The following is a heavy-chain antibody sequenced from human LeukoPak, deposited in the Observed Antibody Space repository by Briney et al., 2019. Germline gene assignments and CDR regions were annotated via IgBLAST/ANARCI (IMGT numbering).Heavy chain of an antibody. J-gene: IGHJ3*02. V-gene: IGHV3-30*18. CDR3: AKYVQWLVPEWDAFDI. CDR1: GFTFSSYG. Sequence: GRSLRLSCAASGFTFSSYGMHWVRQAPGKGLEWVAVISYDGSNKYYADSVKGRFTISRDNSKNTLYLQMNSLRAEDTAVYYCAKYVQWLVPEWDAFDIWGQGTMVTVSS. CDR2: ISYDGSNK. D-gene: IGHD6-19*01.